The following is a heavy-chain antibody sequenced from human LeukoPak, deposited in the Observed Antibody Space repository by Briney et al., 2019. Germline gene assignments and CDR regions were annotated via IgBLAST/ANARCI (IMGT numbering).Heavy chain of an antibody. V-gene: IGHV3-21*01. Sequence: GGSLRLFCAASGFTFSSYSMNWVRQAPGKGLEWVSSISSSSSYIYYADSVKGRFTISRDNAKNSLYLQMNSLRAEDTAVYYCARGRPRGRTIAAAGTGFDYWGQGTLVTVSS. CDR3: ARGRPRGRTIAAAGTGFDY. CDR2: ISSSSSYI. CDR1: GFTFSSYS. J-gene: IGHJ4*02. D-gene: IGHD6-13*01.